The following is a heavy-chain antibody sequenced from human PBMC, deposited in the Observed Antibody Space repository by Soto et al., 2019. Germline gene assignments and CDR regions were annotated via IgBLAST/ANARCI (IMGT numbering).Heavy chain of an antibody. CDR2: INWNGGST. J-gene: IGHJ5*02. CDR3: ASVSGRYSSGQNSFDP. V-gene: IGHV3-20*04. D-gene: IGHD6-19*01. Sequence: EVQLVESGGGVVRPGGSLRLSCAASGFTFDDYVMSWVRQAPGKGLEWVSGINWNGGSTGYADSVRGRFTISSDNANNSLYLQMNSLSADDTALYSSASVSGRYSSGQNSFDPWGQGTLVTVSS. CDR1: GFTFDDYV.